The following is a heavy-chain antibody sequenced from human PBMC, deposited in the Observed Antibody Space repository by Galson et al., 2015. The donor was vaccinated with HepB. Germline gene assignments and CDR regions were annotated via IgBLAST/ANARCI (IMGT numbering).Heavy chain of an antibody. D-gene: IGHD1-26*01. CDR2: ISSGGSTT. J-gene: IGHJ4*02. V-gene: IGHV3-11*01. CDR3: ATGGSKNAIVGAPY. CDR1: GFTFSDYY. Sequence: SLRLSCAASGFTFSDYYMSWIRQPPGQGLEWLAYISSGGSTTYYVDSVKGRFTISRDNAKNSLFLQMNSLRAEDTALYYCATGGSKNAIVGAPYWGQGTLVTVSS.